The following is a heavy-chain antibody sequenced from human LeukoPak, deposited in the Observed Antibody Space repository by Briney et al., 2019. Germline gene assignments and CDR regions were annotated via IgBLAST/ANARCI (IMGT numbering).Heavy chain of an antibody. Sequence: SETLSLTCTVSGGSISSYYWSWIRQPPGKGLEWIGYIYYSGSTNYNPSLKSRVTMSVDTSKKQFSLQLSSVAAADTAVYYCAREVAGYLGGYFDYWGQGILVTVSS. CDR3: AREVAGYLGGYFDY. D-gene: IGHD3-3*01. CDR1: GGSISSYY. V-gene: IGHV4-59*12. J-gene: IGHJ4*02. CDR2: IYYSGST.